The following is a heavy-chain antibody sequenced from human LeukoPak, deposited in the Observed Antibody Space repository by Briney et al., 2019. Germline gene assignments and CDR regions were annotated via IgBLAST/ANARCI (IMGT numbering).Heavy chain of an antibody. J-gene: IGHJ5*02. Sequence: GGSLRLSCAASGFTFSSYAMSWVRQAPGKGLEWVSAISGSGGSTYYADSVKGRFTISRDNSKNTLYLQMNSLRAEDTAVYYCAKVVAATPMKNWFDPWGQGTLVTVSS. CDR2: ISGSGGST. V-gene: IGHV3-23*01. D-gene: IGHD2-15*01. CDR3: AKVVAATPMKNWFDP. CDR1: GFTFSSYA.